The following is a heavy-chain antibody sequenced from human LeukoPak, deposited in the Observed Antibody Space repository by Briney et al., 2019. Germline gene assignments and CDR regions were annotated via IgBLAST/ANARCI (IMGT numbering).Heavy chain of an antibody. V-gene: IGHV5-51*01. D-gene: IGHD3-16*01. CDR1: GNSITTYW. J-gene: IGHJ3*02. Sequence: GESLKISCKASGNSITTYWIGWVRQKPGKGLEWMGLIFPGDSDTKYSPSFQGQVTISADKSISTAYLQWSSLKASDTAMYYCATYFAGAETFDIWGQATMVTVSS. CDR3: ATYFAGAETFDI. CDR2: IFPGDSDT.